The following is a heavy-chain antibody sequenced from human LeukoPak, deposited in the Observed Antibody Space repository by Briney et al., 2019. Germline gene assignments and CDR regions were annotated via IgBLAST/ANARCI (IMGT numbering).Heavy chain of an antibody. J-gene: IGHJ1*01. CDR3: AKGHFDWLLVYSQH. CDR1: GYTFTDYY. V-gene: IGHV1-2*02. D-gene: IGHD3-9*01. Sequence: ASVKVSCKASGYTFTDYYIHWVRQAPGQGLEWMGWIDTASGGTNNAQQFQGRVSMTRDTSISTAYMELSSLRSEHTAVYYCAKGHFDWLLVYSQHWGQGTLVTVSS. CDR2: IDTASGGT.